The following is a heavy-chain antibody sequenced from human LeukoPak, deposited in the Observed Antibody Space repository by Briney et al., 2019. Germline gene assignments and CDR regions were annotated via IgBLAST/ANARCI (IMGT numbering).Heavy chain of an antibody. Sequence: GESLKISCKGSGYSFTSYWISWVRQMPGKGLEWMGRIVPSDSYTNYSPSFQGHVTISADKSISTAYLQWSSLKASDTAMYYCASYVAAAGTGSAFDIWGQGTMVTVPS. J-gene: IGHJ3*02. D-gene: IGHD6-13*01. CDR3: ASYVAAAGTGSAFDI. CDR1: GYSFTSYW. V-gene: IGHV5-10-1*01. CDR2: IVPSDSYT.